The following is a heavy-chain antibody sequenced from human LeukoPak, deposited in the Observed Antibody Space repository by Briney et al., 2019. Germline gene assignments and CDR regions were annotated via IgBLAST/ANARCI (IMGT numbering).Heavy chain of an antibody. V-gene: IGHV4-4*02. CDR1: GGSISSSNW. D-gene: IGHD3-10*01. Sequence: SGTLSLTCAVSGGSISSSNWWSWVRQPPGKGLEWIGEIYHSGSTNYNPSLKSRVTISVDKSKNQFSLKLSSVTAADTAVYYCARDATPYYYGSGSYYNGEGAWFDPWGQGTLVTVSS. CDR2: IYHSGST. J-gene: IGHJ5*02. CDR3: ARDATPYYYGSGSYYNGEGAWFDP.